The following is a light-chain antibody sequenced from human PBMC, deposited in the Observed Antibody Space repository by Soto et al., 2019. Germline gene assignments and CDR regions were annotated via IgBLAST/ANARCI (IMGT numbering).Light chain of an antibody. CDR1: QSISSW. J-gene: IGKJ4*01. Sequence: DIQLTQSPSTLSLSPEDRATITCLASQSISSWLAWYQQKPGQAPKLLIYKASSLESGVPSRFSGSGSGTEFTLTISSLQPADFGLYYCQQVNNYPLTFGRGTKV. CDR2: KAS. CDR3: QQVNNYPLT. V-gene: IGKV1-5*03.